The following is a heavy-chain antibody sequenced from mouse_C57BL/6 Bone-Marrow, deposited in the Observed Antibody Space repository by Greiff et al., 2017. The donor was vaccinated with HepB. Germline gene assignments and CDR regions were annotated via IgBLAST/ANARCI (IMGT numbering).Heavy chain of an antibody. D-gene: IGHD1-1*01. J-gene: IGHJ3*01. V-gene: IGHV1-81*01. CDR3: AIDTDYYGSFAY. Sequence: QVQLQQSGAELARPGASVKLSCKASGYTFTSYGISWVKQRTGQGLEWIGEIYPRSGKTYYNEKFKGKATLTADKSSSTAYMELRSLTSEDSAVYFCAIDTDYYGSFAYWGQGTLVTVSA. CDR1: GYTFTSYG. CDR2: IYPRSGKT.